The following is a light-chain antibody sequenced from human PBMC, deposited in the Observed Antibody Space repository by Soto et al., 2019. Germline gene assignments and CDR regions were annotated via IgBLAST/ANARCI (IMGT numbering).Light chain of an antibody. CDR2: DAS. CDR3: QQYNSYPWT. V-gene: IGKV1-5*01. CDR1: QSISSW. Sequence: DIQMTQSPSTLSASVGDRLTITCRASQSISSWLAWYQQKPGKAPKLLIYDASSLDSGVPSRFSGSVSGTEFTRTISSLQPDDFATYYCQQYNSYPWTFGQGTKVEIK. J-gene: IGKJ1*01.